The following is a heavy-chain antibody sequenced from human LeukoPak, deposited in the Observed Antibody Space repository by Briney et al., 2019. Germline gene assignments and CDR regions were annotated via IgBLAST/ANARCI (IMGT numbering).Heavy chain of an antibody. CDR1: GFTFSDHY. J-gene: IGHJ4*02. V-gene: IGHV3-72*01. D-gene: IGHD1-26*01. CDR3: ARGPPYSGSERPFDY. Sequence: GGSLRLSCAASGFTFSDHYMEWVRQAPGKGLEWFARIRNKATSYTTEYAASVKGRFTISRDESQHSLYLEMTSLKTEDTAMYYCARGPPYSGSERPFDYWGQGTLVTVSS. CDR2: IRNKATSYTT.